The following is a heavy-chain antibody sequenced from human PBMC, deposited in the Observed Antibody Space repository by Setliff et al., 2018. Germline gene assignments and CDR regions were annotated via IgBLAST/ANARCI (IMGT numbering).Heavy chain of an antibody. CDR2: IQTRGST. D-gene: IGHD2-2*01. J-gene: IGHJ4*02. V-gene: IGHV4-61*05. CDR1: GGSISSSSYY. CDR3: ARGALEYQLRPFDS. Sequence: SETLSLTCTVSGGSISSSSYYWGWIRQSPGKGLEWIGHIQTRGSTNYNPSLKSRVTTLVDTSKNQFSRKLTSVTAADTAVDYCARGALEYQLRPFDSWGQGTLVTVSS.